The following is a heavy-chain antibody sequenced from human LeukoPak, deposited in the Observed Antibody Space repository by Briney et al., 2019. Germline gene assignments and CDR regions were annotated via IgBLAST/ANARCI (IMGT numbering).Heavy chain of an antibody. CDR1: GYTFTSYG. V-gene: IGHV1-18*01. D-gene: IGHD2-21*02. CDR2: ISDYNGDT. J-gene: IGHJ3*02. Sequence: GASVKVSCKASGYTFTSYGISWVRQAPGRGLEWMGWISDYNGDTNYAQKLQGRVTMTTDTSTSTAYMELRSLRSDDTAVYYCARDLLYCGGDCYHDAFDIWGQGTMDTVSS. CDR3: ARDLLYCGGDCYHDAFDI.